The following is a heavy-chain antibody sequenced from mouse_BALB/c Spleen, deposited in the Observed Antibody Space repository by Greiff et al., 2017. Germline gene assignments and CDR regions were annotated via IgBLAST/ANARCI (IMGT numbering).Heavy chain of an antibody. V-gene: IGHV2-9*02. D-gene: IGHD1-1*01. Sequence: VQGVESGPGLVAPSQSLSITCTVSGFSLTSYGVHWVRQPPGKGLEWLGVIWAGGSTNYNSALMSRLSISKDNSKSQVFLKMNSLQTDDTAMYYCARDRGTVVDAMDYWGQGTSVTVSS. CDR2: IWAGGST. J-gene: IGHJ4*01. CDR1: GFSLTSYG. CDR3: ARDRGTVVDAMDY.